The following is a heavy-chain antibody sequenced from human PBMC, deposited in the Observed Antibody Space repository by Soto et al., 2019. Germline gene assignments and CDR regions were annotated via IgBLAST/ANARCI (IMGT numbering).Heavy chain of an antibody. J-gene: IGHJ4*02. CDR3: AITIFGVVTQFDY. V-gene: IGHV4-39*01. CDR1: GGSISSSSYY. CDR2: IYYSGST. D-gene: IGHD3-3*01. Sequence: SETLSLTCTVSGGSISSSSYYLGWIRPPPGKGLEWIGSIYYSGSTYYNPSLKSRVTISVDTSKNQFSLKLSSVTAADTAVYYCAITIFGVVTQFDYWGQGTLVTVSS.